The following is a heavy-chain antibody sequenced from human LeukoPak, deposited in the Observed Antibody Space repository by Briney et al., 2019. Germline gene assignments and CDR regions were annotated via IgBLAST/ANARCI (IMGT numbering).Heavy chain of an antibody. V-gene: IGHV5-51*01. CDR1: GYSFTSYW. J-gene: IGHJ4*02. D-gene: IGHD3-22*01. CDR2: IYPGDSDT. Sequence: GESLKISCKGSGYSFTSYWIGWVRQMPGKGLEWMGTIYPGDSDTRYSPSFQGQVTISADKSISTAYLQWSSLKASDTAMYYCARHVPLYYYDSSGYNYFDYWGQGTLVTVSS. CDR3: ARHVPLYYYDSSGYNYFDY.